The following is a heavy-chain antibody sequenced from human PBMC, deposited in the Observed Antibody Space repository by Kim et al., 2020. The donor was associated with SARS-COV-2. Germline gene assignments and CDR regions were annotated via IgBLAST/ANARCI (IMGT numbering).Heavy chain of an antibody. J-gene: IGHJ3*02. D-gene: IGHD3-22*01. Sequence: GESLKISCKGSGYSFTSYWIGWVRQMPGKGLEWMGIIYPGDSDTRYSPSFQGQVTISADKSISTAYLQWSSLKASDTAMYYCARQAPYDSSGYFHPLDAFDIWGQGTMVTVSS. CDR2: IYPGDSDT. CDR3: ARQAPYDSSGYFHPLDAFDI. CDR1: GYSFTSYW. V-gene: IGHV5-51*01.